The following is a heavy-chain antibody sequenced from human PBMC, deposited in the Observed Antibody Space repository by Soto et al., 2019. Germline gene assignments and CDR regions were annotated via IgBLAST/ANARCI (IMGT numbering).Heavy chain of an antibody. CDR1: GFTFSSYS. D-gene: IGHD3-22*01. CDR3: ARDSTADYDISGCYYYFEY. V-gene: IGHV3-21*01. Sequence: LRLSCAASGFTFSSYSMNWVRQAPGKGLEWVSYISSSSSYIYYADSVKGRFTISRDNAKNSLYLQMNSLRAEDTALYYCARDSTADYDISGCYYYFEYWGQGTLVTVCS. CDR2: ISSSSSYI. J-gene: IGHJ4*02.